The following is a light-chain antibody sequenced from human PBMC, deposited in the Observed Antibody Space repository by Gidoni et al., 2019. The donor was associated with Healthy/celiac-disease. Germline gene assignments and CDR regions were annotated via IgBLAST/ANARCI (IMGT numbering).Light chain of an antibody. CDR1: QSVSSY. J-gene: IGKJ4*01. Sequence: DIVLTQSPATLSLSPVERATLPCRASQSVSSYLAWYQQKPGQAPRLLIYDASNRATGIPARFSGSGSGTDFTLTISRLEPEDFAVYYCQQRSKWPRLTFGGGTKVEIK. CDR3: QQRSKWPRLT. V-gene: IGKV3-11*01. CDR2: DAS.